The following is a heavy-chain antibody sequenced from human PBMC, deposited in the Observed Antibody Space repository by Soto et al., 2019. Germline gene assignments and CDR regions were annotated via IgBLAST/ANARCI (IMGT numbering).Heavy chain of an antibody. J-gene: IGHJ3*02. CDR3: VRDYQYGFDM. D-gene: IGHD3-10*01. CDR1: GFTFNTFP. V-gene: IGHV3-48*01. CDR2: ISSNSDAM. Sequence: EVQLVESGGGFVQPGGSLRLSCAASGFTFNTFPMNWVRLAPGKGLEWLSHISSNSDAMYYADSVKGRFTLPRDNARKSLYLQMNSLIVDDTAVYYCVRDYQYGFDMWGQGTMVTVSS.